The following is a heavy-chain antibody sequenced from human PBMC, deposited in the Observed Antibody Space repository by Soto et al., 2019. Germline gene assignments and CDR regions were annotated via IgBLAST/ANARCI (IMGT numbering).Heavy chain of an antibody. Sequence: EVQLLESGGGLVQPGGSLRLSCAASGFTFSSYAMSWVRQAPGKGLEWVSAISGSGGSTYYADSVKGRFTISRDNSKNTLYLQMNSLRAEDTAVYYCAKVGRFLESKAPDYYYGMDVWGQGTTVTVSS. J-gene: IGHJ6*02. V-gene: IGHV3-23*01. D-gene: IGHD3-3*01. CDR2: ISGSGGST. CDR3: AKVGRFLESKAPDYYYGMDV. CDR1: GFTFSSYA.